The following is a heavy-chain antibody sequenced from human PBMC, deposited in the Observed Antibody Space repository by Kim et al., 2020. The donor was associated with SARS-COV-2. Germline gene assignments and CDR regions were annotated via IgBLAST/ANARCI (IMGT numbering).Heavy chain of an antibody. D-gene: IGHD3-10*01. Sequence: SQSLSLTCAISGDSVSSNSAAWNWIRQSPSRGLEWLGRTYYRSKWYNDYAVSVKSRITINPDTSKNQFSLQLNSVTPEDTAVYYCARGGHSGKGKYNWFDPWGQGTLVTVSS. J-gene: IGHJ5*02. CDR2: TYYRSKWYN. V-gene: IGHV6-1*01. CDR3: ARGGHSGKGKYNWFDP. CDR1: GDSVSSNSAA.